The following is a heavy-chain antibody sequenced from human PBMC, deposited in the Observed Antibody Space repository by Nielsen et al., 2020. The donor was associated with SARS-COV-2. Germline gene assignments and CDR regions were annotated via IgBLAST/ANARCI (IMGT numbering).Heavy chain of an antibody. CDR3: ARVGSSGYFRHYFDY. D-gene: IGHD3-22*01. CDR2: IYNRGNT. J-gene: IGHJ4*02. Sequence: SETLSLTCTVSGGSISSYYWSWIRQPPGKGLEWIGYIYNRGNTNYNPSLKSRVTISVDTSKNQFSLKLSSVTATDTAVYYCARVGSSGYFRHYFDYWGQGTLVTVSS. CDR1: GGSISSYY. V-gene: IGHV4-59*01.